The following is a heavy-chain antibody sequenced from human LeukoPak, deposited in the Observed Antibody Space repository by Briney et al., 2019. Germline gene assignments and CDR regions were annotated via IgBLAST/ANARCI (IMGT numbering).Heavy chain of an antibody. Sequence: GGSLRLSCTVSGFTVSSNSMSWVRQAPGKGLEWVSFIYSGGNTHYSDSVKGRFTISRDNGKNSLYLQMNSLRDEDTAVYFCVRVGWFGSKGALHDAFDIWGQGTMVTVSS. CDR1: GFTVSSNS. CDR3: VRVGWFGSKGALHDAFDI. CDR2: IYSGGNT. J-gene: IGHJ3*02. V-gene: IGHV3-53*01. D-gene: IGHD3-10*01.